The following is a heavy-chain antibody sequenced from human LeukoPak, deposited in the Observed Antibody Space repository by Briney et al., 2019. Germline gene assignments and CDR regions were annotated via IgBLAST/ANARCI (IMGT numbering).Heavy chain of an antibody. CDR1: GFTFSSYA. Sequence: GGSLRLSCAASGFTFSSYAMHWVRQAPGKGLEWVAVISYDGSNRYYADSVKGRFTISRDNSKNTLYLQMNSLRAEDTAVYYCARGSKSYGDYIRSRVYYFDYWGQGTLVTVSS. J-gene: IGHJ4*02. V-gene: IGHV3-30*04. CDR3: ARGSKSYGDYIRSRVYYFDY. D-gene: IGHD4-17*01. CDR2: ISYDGSNR.